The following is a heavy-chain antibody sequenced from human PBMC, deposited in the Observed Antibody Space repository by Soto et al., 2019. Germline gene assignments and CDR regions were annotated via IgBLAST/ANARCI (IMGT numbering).Heavy chain of an antibody. CDR2: ISYDGSNK. D-gene: IGHD2-21*01. CDR1: GFTFSSYG. Sequence: QVQLVESGGGVVQPGRSLRLSCAASGFTFSSYGMHWVRQAPGKGLEWVAVISYDGSNKYYADSVKGRFTISRDNSKNTLYLQMKSLRAEDTAVYYCAKDWVVVVNYSPYWGQGTLVTVSS. V-gene: IGHV3-30*18. J-gene: IGHJ4*02. CDR3: AKDWVVVVNYSPY.